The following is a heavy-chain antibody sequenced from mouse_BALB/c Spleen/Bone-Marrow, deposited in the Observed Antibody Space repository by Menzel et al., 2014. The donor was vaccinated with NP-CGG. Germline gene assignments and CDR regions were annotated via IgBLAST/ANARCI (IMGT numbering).Heavy chain of an antibody. CDR1: GFAFSSYD. CDR3: ARHEDGYYDAMDY. J-gene: IGHJ4*01. D-gene: IGHD2-3*01. CDR2: ISSGGGST. V-gene: IGHV5-12-1*01. Sequence: EVKVVESGGGLVKPGGSLKLSCAASGFAFSSYDMSWVRQTPEKRLEWVAYISSGGGSTNYPDTVKGRFTISRDNAKNAMSLQMNILKPEDTAMYYCARHEDGYYDAMDYWGQGTSVTVSS.